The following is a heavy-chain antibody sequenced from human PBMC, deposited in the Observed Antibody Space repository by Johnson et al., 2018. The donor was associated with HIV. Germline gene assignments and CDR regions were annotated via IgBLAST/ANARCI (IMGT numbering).Heavy chain of an antibody. Sequence: MQLVESGGGLVQPGGSLRLSCAASGFTVSSNYMSWVRQAPGKGLEWVSLIYSGGITYYADSVKGRFTISRDNSKNTLYLQMNSLRAEDTAVYYCAKDYRWSTGVGAGGGGDAFDIWGQGTMV. CDR1: GFTVSSNY. CDR3: AKDYRWSTGVGAGGGGDAFDI. CDR2: IYSGGIT. D-gene: IGHD1-26*01. J-gene: IGHJ3*02. V-gene: IGHV3-66*01.